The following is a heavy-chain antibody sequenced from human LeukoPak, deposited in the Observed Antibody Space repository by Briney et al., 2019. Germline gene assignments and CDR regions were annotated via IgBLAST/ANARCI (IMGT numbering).Heavy chain of an antibody. D-gene: IGHD2-2*01. J-gene: IGHJ6*02. CDR1: GGSISSGGYY. Sequence: SQTLSLTCTVSGGSISSGGYYWSWIRQHPGKGLEWIGYIYYSGSTYYNPSLKSRVTISVDTSKNQFSLTLSSVTAADTAVYYCAREEGYCSSTSCYEAGGEYGMDVWGQGTTVTVSS. V-gene: IGHV4-31*03. CDR3: AREEGYCSSTSCYEAGGEYGMDV. CDR2: IYYSGST.